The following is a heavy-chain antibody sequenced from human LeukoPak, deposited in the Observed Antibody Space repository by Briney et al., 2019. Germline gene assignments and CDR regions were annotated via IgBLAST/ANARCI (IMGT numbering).Heavy chain of an antibody. CDR3: ARDISEPYDFWSGQEYYYGMDL. D-gene: IGHD3-3*01. Sequence: GGSLRLSCAASGFTFSSYSMNWVRQAPGKGLEWVSSISSSSSYIYCADSVKGRFTISRDNAKNSLYLQMNSLRAEDTAVYYCARDISEPYDFWSGQEYYYGMDLWGQGTTVTVSS. J-gene: IGHJ6*02. CDR2: ISSSSSYI. V-gene: IGHV3-21*01. CDR1: GFTFSSYS.